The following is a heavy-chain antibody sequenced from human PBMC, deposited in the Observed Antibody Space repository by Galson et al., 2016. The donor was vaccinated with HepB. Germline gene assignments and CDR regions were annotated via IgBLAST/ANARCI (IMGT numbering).Heavy chain of an antibody. V-gene: IGHV2-70*01. CDR3: ALQRQWPNGGMDV. Sequence: PALVKPTQTLTLTCTFSGFSLTSSGMCVSWIRQPPGKALEWLALIDWEDDTYYSTSLKTRLTISKDTSKNHVVLTMTNMDPVDTATYYCALQRQWPNGGMDVWGQGTMITVSS. D-gene: IGHD6-19*01. CDR2: IDWEDDT. CDR1: GFSLTSSGMC. J-gene: IGHJ6*02.